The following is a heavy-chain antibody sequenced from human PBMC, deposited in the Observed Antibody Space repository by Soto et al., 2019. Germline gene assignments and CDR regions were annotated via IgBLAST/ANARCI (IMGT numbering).Heavy chain of an antibody. Sequence: SQTLSLTCAISGDSVSSNIAAWNWIRQSPSRGLEWLGRTYYRSKWYNDYAVSVKSRITINPDTSKNQFSLQLNSVTPEDTAVYYCARDDITYYYGSGSSTYYYYYGMDVWGQGTTVTVSS. J-gene: IGHJ6*02. D-gene: IGHD3-10*01. V-gene: IGHV6-1*01. CDR2: TYYRSKWYN. CDR1: GDSVSSNIAA. CDR3: ARDDITYYYGSGSSTYYYYYGMDV.